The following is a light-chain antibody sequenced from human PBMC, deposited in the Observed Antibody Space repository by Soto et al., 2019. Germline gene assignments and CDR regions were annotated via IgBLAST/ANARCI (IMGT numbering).Light chain of an antibody. CDR2: GSS. CDR1: QNIAGY. Sequence: DIQMTQSPSSLSVSVGDRVTITCRASQNIAGYLNWYQQKPGKAPKLLIYGSSTLQSGVPSSFSGSGSGTDFTLTISSLQPEDFATYYCQQSYMTPYTFGQGTKLEIK. CDR3: QQSYMTPYT. V-gene: IGKV1-39*01. J-gene: IGKJ2*01.